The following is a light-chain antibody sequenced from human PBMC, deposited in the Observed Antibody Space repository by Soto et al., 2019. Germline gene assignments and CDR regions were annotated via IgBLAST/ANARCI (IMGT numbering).Light chain of an antibody. CDR3: QQYGSSGT. Sequence: EIVLTQSPGTLSLSSVERATLSCRASQIVTGRYLAWYRQKPGQAPRLLIYDTFSRATGIPDRFSGSGSGTDFTLTISRLEPEDFAVYYCQQYGSSGTFGQGTKVDIK. CDR2: DTF. J-gene: IGKJ1*01. V-gene: IGKV3-20*01. CDR1: QIVTGRY.